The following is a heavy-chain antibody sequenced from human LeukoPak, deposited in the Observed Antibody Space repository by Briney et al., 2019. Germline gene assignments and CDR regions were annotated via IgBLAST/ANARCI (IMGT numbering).Heavy chain of an antibody. CDR3: ARVGCSGGSCYSGDRGNFDY. D-gene: IGHD2-15*01. J-gene: IGHJ4*02. CDR1: GGSIINYY. CDR2: IYYSGST. Sequence: SETLSLTCTVSGGSIINYYWSWIRQPPGKGLEWIGYIYYSGSTNYNPSFKSRVTISVDTSKNQFSLKLSSVTAADTAVYYCARVGCSGGSCYSGDRGNFDYWGQGTLVTVSS. V-gene: IGHV4-59*12.